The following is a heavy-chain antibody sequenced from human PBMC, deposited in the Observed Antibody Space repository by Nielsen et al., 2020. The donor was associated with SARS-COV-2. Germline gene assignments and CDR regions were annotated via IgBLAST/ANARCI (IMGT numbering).Heavy chain of an antibody. CDR3: AREDYYDSSGYYYYYGMDV. CDR2: ISAYNGNT. J-gene: IGHJ6*02. D-gene: IGHD3-22*01. Sequence: ASVKVSCKASGYTFTSYGISWVRQAPGQGLEWMGWISAYNGNTNYAQKFQGRVTMTRDTSTSTVYMELSSLRSEDTAVYYCAREDYYDSSGYYYYYGMDVWGQGTTVTVSS. V-gene: IGHV1-18*01. CDR1: GYTFTSYG.